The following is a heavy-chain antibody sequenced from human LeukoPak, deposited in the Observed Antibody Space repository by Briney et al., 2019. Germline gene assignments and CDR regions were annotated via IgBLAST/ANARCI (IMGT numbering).Heavy chain of an antibody. D-gene: IGHD3-22*01. CDR2: IKQDGSEK. CDR3: ARDLYRIVVVPHYFDY. V-gene: IGHV3-7*01. J-gene: IGHJ4*02. CDR1: GFTFNNYG. Sequence: GGSLRLSCAASGFTFNNYGMSWVRQAPGKGLEWVANIKQDGSEKYYVDSVKGRFTISRDNAKNSLYLQMNSLRADDTAVYYCARDLYRIVVVPHYFDYWGQGTLVTVSS.